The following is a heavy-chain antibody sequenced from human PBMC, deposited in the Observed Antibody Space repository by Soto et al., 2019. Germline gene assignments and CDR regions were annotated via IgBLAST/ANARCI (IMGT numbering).Heavy chain of an antibody. CDR2: IYPGDSDT. CDR3: ARPRSSSRNYYGMDV. CDR1: GYSFTSYW. J-gene: IGHJ6*02. Sequence: GEALKISCKGSGYSFTSYWFGWVRQMPGKGLEWMGIIYPGDSDTRYSPSFQGQVTISADKSISTAHLQWSSLKASDTAMYYCARPRSSSRNYYGMDVWGQGTTVTVSS. D-gene: IGHD6-13*01. V-gene: IGHV5-51*01.